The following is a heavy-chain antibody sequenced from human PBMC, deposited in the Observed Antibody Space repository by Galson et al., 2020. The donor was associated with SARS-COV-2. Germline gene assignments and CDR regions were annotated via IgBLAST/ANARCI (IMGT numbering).Heavy chain of an antibody. V-gene: IGHV3-11*01. D-gene: IGHD4-17*01. CDR3: ARDFYGGNGDDYYYYGMDV. J-gene: IGHJ6*02. CDR2: ISSSGSTI. CDR1: GFTFSDYY. Sequence: GGSLRLSCAASGFTFSDYYMSWIRQAPGKGLEWVSYISSSGSTIYYADSVKGRFTISRDNAKNSLYLQMNSLRAEDTAVYYCARDFYGGNGDDYYYYGMDVWGQGTTVTVSS.